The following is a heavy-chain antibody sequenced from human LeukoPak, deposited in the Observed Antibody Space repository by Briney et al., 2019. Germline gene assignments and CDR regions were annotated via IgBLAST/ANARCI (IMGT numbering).Heavy chain of an antibody. V-gene: IGHV4-59*01. CDR1: GGSISNKY. CDR3: ARRFDY. Sequence: SETLSLTCTVSGGSISNKYWSWIRQPPGKGLEWIGYIYYSGSTNYNPSLKSRVTILVDTSKNQFSLKLSSVTAADTAVYYCARRFDYWGQGTLVTVSS. CDR2: IYYSGST. J-gene: IGHJ4*02.